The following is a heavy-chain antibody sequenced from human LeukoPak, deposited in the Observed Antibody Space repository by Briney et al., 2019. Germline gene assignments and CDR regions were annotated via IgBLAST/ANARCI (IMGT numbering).Heavy chain of an antibody. CDR1: GLTFSSLA. J-gene: IGHJ6*02. D-gene: IGHD6-6*01. Sequence: GGSLRLSCSASGLTFSSLAMHWVRKAPGKGLEYVSAINNNGDITYYADFVKGRFTSSRDNSKNTLYLQMSTLTSEDTAVYYCVRDSSGMDVWGQGTTVTVSS. CDR2: INNNGDIT. V-gene: IGHV3-64D*06. CDR3: VRDSSGMDV.